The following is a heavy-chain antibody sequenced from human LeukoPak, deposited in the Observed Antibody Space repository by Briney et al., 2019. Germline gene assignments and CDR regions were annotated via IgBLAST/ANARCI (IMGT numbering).Heavy chain of an antibody. J-gene: IGHJ4*02. CDR3: ARHPLGYYGSGSYLYYFDY. V-gene: IGHV4-39*01. CDR1: GGSISSGDYY. D-gene: IGHD3-10*01. Sequence: SETLSLTCTVSGGSISSGDYYWSWIRQPPGKGLEWIGSIYYSGSTYYNPSLKSRVTISVDTSKNQLSLKLSSVTAADTAVYYCARHPLGYYGSGSYLYYFDYWGQGTLVTVSS. CDR2: IYYSGST.